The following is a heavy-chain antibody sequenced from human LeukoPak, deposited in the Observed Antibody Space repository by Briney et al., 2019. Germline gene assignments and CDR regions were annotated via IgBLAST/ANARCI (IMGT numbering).Heavy chain of an antibody. CDR1: GGSISSGDYS. CDR3: ARHDTRGGAFDI. CDR2: IYYSGST. V-gene: IGHV4-30-4*01. J-gene: IGHJ3*02. Sequence: SETLSLTCTVSGGSISSGDYSWSWIRQPPGKGLEWIGYIYYSGSTYYNPSLKSRVTISVDTSKKQFSLKLSSVTAADTAVYYCARHDTRGGAFDIWGQGTMVTVSS. D-gene: IGHD3-10*01.